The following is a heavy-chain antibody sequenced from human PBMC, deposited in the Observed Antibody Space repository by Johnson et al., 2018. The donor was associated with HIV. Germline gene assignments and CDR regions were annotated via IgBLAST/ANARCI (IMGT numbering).Heavy chain of an antibody. CDR2: LYSGRST. V-gene: IGHV3-66*01. Sequence: VQLLESAGGLVQPARSLRLSCTASGFTFGAYAMSWVRQPPGKALEWVSVLYSGRSTYYADSVQGRSTISRDNSKNTLYLQMNSLRAEDTAVYYCARDFIAPELGDAFDFCGQGTMVTVSS. J-gene: IGHJ3*01. CDR1: GFTFGAYA. CDR3: ARDFIAPELGDAFDF. D-gene: IGHD6-25*01.